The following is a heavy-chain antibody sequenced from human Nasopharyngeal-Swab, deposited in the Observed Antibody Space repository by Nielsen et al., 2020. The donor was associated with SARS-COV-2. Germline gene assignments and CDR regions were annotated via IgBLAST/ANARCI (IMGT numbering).Heavy chain of an antibody. D-gene: IGHD5-12*01. J-gene: IGHJ4*02. CDR3: ARELYSGYDFHY. CDR1: GFTFSSYG. V-gene: IGHV3-33*01. CDR2: IWYDGSNK. Sequence: GESLKISCAASGFTFSSYGMHWVRQAPGKGLEWVAVIWYDGSNKYYADSVKGRFTISRDNSKNTLYLQMNSLRAEDTAVYYCARELYSGYDFHYWGQGTLVTVSS.